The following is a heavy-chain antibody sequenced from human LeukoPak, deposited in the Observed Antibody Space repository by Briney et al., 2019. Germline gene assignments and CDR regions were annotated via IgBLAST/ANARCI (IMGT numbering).Heavy chain of an antibody. D-gene: IGHD2-15*01. J-gene: IGHJ5*02. CDR2: LNPNSGNT. CDR1: GYTFTSYD. CDR3: ARMTMSGRDNWFDP. V-gene: IGHV1-8*03. Sequence: GASVKVSCKASGYTFTSYDINWVRQATGQGLEWMGWLNPNSGNTGYSQKFQGRVTISRNTSMNTAYMKLSSLTSEDTAVYYCARMTMSGRDNWFDPWGQGTLVTVSS.